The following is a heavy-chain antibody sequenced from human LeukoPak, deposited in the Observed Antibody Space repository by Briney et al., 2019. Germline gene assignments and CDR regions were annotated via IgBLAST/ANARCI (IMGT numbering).Heavy chain of an antibody. CDR2: ISGSGGST. J-gene: IGHJ4*02. CDR1: GFTFSSYA. CDR3: AKVPGYYYDSSGYHDY. Sequence: PGGSLRLSCAASGFTFSSYAMSWVRQAPGKGLEWVSAISGSGGSTYYADSVKGRFTISRDNSKNTLYLQMNSLRAEDTAVYYCAKVPGYYYDSSGYHDYWGLGTLVTVSS. D-gene: IGHD3-22*01. V-gene: IGHV3-23*01.